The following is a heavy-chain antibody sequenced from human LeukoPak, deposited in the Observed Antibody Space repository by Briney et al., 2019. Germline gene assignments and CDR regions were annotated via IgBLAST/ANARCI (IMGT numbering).Heavy chain of an antibody. CDR3: AKDFSASVWTTWNAFDI. CDR1: GFTFDDYT. Sequence: GGSLRLSCAASGFTFDDYTMHWVRQAPGKGLEWVSLISWDGGSTYYADSVKGRFTISRDNSKNSLYLQMNSLRTEDTALYYCAKDFSASVWTTWNAFDIWGQGTMVTVSS. D-gene: IGHD4-17*01. V-gene: IGHV3-43*01. J-gene: IGHJ3*02. CDR2: ISWDGGST.